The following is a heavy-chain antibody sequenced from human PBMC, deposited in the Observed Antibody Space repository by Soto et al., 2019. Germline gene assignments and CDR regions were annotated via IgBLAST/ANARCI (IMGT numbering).Heavy chain of an antibody. D-gene: IGHD4-17*01. J-gene: IGHJ6*02. V-gene: IGHV5-51*01. Sequence: PGEALKITWKGSGYSVTSYWIGWVRQMPGKGLELMGSIYTGDSDTRYRPSFQGQVTISADKSIRTAYLQWSSLKPSDTAMYYCARVVGDYGRYGMHXWGQVTTVTVS. CDR2: IYTGDSDT. CDR1: GYSVTSYW. CDR3: ARVVGDYGRYGMHX.